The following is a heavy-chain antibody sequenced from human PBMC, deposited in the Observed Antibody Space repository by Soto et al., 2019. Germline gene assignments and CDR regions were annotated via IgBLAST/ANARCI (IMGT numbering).Heavy chain of an antibody. D-gene: IGHD4-17*01. CDR3: TTAATTVTTIDY. V-gene: IGHV3-15*01. Sequence: EVHLVESGGDLVKPGGSLRLSCAASGFTFRDAWMSWVRQAPGKGLEWVGRIKRETDGGTTDYAAPVKGRFTISRDXSKNTLYLQMNSLKIEDTAVYFCTTAATTVTTIDYWGQGTLVTVSA. J-gene: IGHJ4*02. CDR1: GFTFRDAW. CDR2: IKRETDGGTT.